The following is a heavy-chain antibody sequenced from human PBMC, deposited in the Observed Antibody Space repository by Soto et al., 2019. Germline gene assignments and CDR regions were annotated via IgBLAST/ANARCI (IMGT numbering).Heavy chain of an antibody. CDR1: GDSVSNPDYY. J-gene: IGHJ5*01. V-gene: IGHV4-34*01. Sequence: SETLSLTCAVSGDSVSNPDYYWNWIRQPPGKGLEWIGEINHSGSTNYNPSLKSRVTISVDTSKNQFSLKLNSVTAADTAVYYCARGDIYYDSSGYYYDWFDSWGQGTLVTVSS. CDR3: ARGDIYYDSSGYYYDWFDS. CDR2: INHSGST. D-gene: IGHD3-22*01.